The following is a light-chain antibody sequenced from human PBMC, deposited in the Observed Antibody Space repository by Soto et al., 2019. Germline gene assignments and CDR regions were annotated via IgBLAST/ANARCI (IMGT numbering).Light chain of an antibody. V-gene: IGKV1-39*01. J-gene: IGKJ4*01. Sequence: DIQMTQSPSSLSASVGDRLTITCRATQSISSHLNWYQQRPGKAPKLLIYAAFSLQSGVPARFSGSRSGTDFTLTISSLQPEDVATYYCQQSYSNPLTFGGGTKVELK. CDR1: QSISSH. CDR2: AAF. CDR3: QQSYSNPLT.